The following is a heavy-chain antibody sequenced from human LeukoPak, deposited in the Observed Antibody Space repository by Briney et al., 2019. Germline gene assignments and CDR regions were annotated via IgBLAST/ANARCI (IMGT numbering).Heavy chain of an antibody. Sequence: GRSLRLSCAASGFTFSSYGMHWVRQAPGEGLEWVAVISYDGSNKYYADSVKGRFTIPRDNSKNTLYLQMNSLRAEDTAVYYCAKDRFTDVDKGPFDYWGQGTLVTVSS. CDR1: GFTFSSYG. D-gene: IGHD5-12*01. J-gene: IGHJ4*02. CDR2: ISYDGSNK. V-gene: IGHV3-30*18. CDR3: AKDRFTDVDKGPFDY.